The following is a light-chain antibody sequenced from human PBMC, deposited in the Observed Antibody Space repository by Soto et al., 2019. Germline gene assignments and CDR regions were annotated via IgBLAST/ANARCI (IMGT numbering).Light chain of an antibody. Sequence: QLVLTQPHSASGTPGQRVTISCSGSSSNIGTSSVHWFQQLPGTAPKLLISTTNQRPSGVPERFSGSKSGTSASLAISGLQAEDEADYYCAASDDSLNGHVFGTGTKVTVL. V-gene: IGLV1-44*01. CDR2: TTN. J-gene: IGLJ1*01. CDR1: SSNIGTSS. CDR3: AASDDSLNGHV.